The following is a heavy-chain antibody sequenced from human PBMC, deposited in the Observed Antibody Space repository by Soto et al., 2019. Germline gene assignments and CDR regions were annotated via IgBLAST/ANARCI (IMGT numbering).Heavy chain of an antibody. D-gene: IGHD6-6*01. CDR2: ISSNGVGT. V-gene: IGHV3-64*01. J-gene: IGHJ6*03. CDR3: AGRPRPNFYYMDV. CDR1: GFTLSGYA. Sequence: EVQLAESGGGLAQPGGSLRLSCAASGFTLSGYAMDWVRQAPGKGLEYVSGISSNGVGTYYANSVQGRFTISRDNSKNSVFLQMGSMRPKEVVGYYCAGRPRPNFYYMDVW.